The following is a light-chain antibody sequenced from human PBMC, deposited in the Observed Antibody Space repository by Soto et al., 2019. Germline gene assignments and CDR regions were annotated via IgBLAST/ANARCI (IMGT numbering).Light chain of an antibody. CDR1: QSVSNNY. Sequence: IVLTQSRGTLSLSPGARATLSCRASQSVSNNYLAWYKQKPGQAPRLLIYGASNRATGIPDRFSGSGSGTDFTLTISSLEPEDFAVDYCQQFSSYPLTFGGGTKVDIK. V-gene: IGKV3-20*01. CDR2: GAS. J-gene: IGKJ4*01. CDR3: QQFSSYPLT.